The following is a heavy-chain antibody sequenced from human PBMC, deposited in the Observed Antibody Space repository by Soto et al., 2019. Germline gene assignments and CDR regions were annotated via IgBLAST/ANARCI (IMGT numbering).Heavy chain of an antibody. CDR1: GYTFTSYA. D-gene: IGHD1-26*01. Sequence: ASVKGACKASGYTFTSYAMHWVRQAPGQRLEWMGWINAGNGNKKYSQKLKGRVTITRDTSASTAYMELSSLRSEDTAVYYRARDWDFQNNWFDPWGQGTLVTVSS. J-gene: IGHJ5*02. V-gene: IGHV1-3*01. CDR3: ARDWDFQNNWFDP. CDR2: INAGNGNK.